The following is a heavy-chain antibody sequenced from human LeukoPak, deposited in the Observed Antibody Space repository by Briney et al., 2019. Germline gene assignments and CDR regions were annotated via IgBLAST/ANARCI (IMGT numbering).Heavy chain of an antibody. V-gene: IGHV3-23*01. J-gene: IGHJ4*02. CDR1: GFTFSSYA. Sequence: PGGSLRLSCAASGFTFSSYAMSWVRQAPGKGLEWVSAISGSGGSTYYADSVKGRFTISRDNAKNSLYLQMNSLRAEDTAMYYCARVTLTSANFDYWGQGTLATVSS. CDR2: ISGSGGST. CDR3: ARVTLTSANFDY.